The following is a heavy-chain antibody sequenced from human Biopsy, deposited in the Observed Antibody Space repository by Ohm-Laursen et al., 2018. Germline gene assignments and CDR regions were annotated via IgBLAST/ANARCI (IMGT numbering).Heavy chain of an antibody. D-gene: IGHD3-3*01. Sequence: TLSLTCTVSGGSISDDYWNWIRQPPGKGLQVIGYISSGGRAKYNPSLKSRLTISLDTSKNQLSLRLSSVTAADSAIYYCARERQFRFLEGAFDYWGQGPRSLSP. CDR3: ARERQFRFLEGAFDY. CDR2: ISSGGRA. J-gene: IGHJ4*02. CDR1: GGSISDDY. V-gene: IGHV4-59*01.